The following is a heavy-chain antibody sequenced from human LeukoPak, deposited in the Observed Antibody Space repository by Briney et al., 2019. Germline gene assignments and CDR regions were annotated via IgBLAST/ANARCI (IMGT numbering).Heavy chain of an antibody. D-gene: IGHD3-10*01. Sequence: GGSLRLSCAASGFTFSSYSMNWVRQAPGKGLEWVSSISSSSSYIYYADSVKGRFTISRDNAKNSLYLQMNSLRAEDTAVYYCVRDTPYGSGLFDYWGQGTLVTVSS. J-gene: IGHJ4*02. CDR3: VRDTPYGSGLFDY. V-gene: IGHV3-21*01. CDR1: GFTFSSYS. CDR2: ISSSSSYI.